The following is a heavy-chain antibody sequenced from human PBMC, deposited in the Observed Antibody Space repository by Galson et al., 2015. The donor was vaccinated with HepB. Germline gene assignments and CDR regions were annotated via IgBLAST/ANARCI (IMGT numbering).Heavy chain of an antibody. CDR1: GDSVSNNNVG. CDR3: ARVRQLGQGFHY. J-gene: IGHJ4*02. CDR2: TYYRSKFYN. Sequence: CAISGDSVSNNNVGWTWIRQSPSRGLEWLGRTYYRSKFYNDYAESVKSRITNNPDTSKNQISLQLTSVTPEDTAVYYCARVRQLGQGFHYWGQGTLVTVSS. V-gene: IGHV6-1*01. D-gene: IGHD3-10*01.